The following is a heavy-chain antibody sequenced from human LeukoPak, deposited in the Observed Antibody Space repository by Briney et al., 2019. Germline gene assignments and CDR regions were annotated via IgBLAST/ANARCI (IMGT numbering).Heavy chain of an antibody. CDR2: INHSGST. CDR3: ARGVVSFGY. D-gene: IGHD2-15*01. CDR1: GGSFSGYY. V-gene: IGHV4-34*01. Sequence: SETLSLTCAVYGGSFSGYYWSWIRQPPGKGLEWIGEINHSGSTNYNPSLKSRVTISADTSKNQFSLKLSSVTAADTAVYYCARGVVSFGYWGQGTLVTVSS. J-gene: IGHJ4*02.